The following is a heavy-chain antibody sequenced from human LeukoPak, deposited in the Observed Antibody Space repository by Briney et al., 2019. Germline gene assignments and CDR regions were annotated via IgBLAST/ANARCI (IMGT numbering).Heavy chain of an antibody. V-gene: IGHV3-11*06. CDR3: ARVGLTTAAGTYDY. CDR1: GFTFSDYY. Sequence: GGSLRLSCAASGFTFSDYYMTWIRQAPGKGLEWLSYISGTSSQTNYADSVKGRFTISRDNAENSLFLQMKSLRADDTAVYYCARVGLTTAAGTYDYWGQGTLVTVSS. J-gene: IGHJ4*02. CDR2: ISGTSSQT. D-gene: IGHD6-13*01.